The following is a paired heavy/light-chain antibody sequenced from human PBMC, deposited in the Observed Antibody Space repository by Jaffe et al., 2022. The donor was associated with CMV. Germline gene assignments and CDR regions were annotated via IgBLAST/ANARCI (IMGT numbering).Light chain of an antibody. CDR1: SSNIGRGYD. Sequence: QPVLTQPPSVSGAPGQRVTISCAGSSSNIGRGYDVHWYQHLPGTAPKLLIYGNNNRPSGVPDRFSGSKSGTSASLAITGLQAEDEADYYCQSYDNSLNGLYVFGTGTKVTVL. V-gene: IGLV1-40*01. CDR2: GNN. J-gene: IGLJ1*01. CDR3: QSYDNSLNGLYV.
Heavy chain of an antibody. CDR3: GHRRPCNSISCYEFDL. CDR2: IYWDDDK. CDR1: GFSLSTPGVG. J-gene: IGHJ4*02. Sequence: QITLKESGPTLVKPTQTLTLTCTFSGFSLSTPGVGVGWIRQPPGRALEWLSLIYWDDDKRYSPSLKSRLTITKDTSKNQVVLTMTNVGPVDTGTYYCGHRRPCNSISCYEFDLWGQGTLVTVSS. D-gene: IGHD2-2*01. V-gene: IGHV2-5*02.